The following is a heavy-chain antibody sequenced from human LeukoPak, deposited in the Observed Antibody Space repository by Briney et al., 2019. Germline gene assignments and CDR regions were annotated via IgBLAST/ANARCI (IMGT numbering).Heavy chain of an antibody. CDR1: GYSFTSYW. J-gene: IGHJ4*02. Sequence: GESLKISCKGSGYSFTSYWIGWVRQMPGKGLEWMGIIYPGDSDTRYSPSFQGQVTISADKSISTAYLQWSSLKASDTAMYYCATQPMSYYYDSRPINWGQGTLVTVSS. CDR3: ATQPMSYYYDSRPIN. D-gene: IGHD3-22*01. V-gene: IGHV5-51*01. CDR2: IYPGDSDT.